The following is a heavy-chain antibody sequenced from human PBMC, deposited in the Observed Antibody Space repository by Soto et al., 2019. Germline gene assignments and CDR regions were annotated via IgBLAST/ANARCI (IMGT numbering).Heavy chain of an antibody. D-gene: IGHD2-15*01. Sequence: GGSLRLSCAASGFTFSSYAMSWVRQAPGKGLEWVSAISNSGGSTYYADSVKGRFTISRDNSKSTLYLQMNSLRAEDTAIYYCAKGTCSGGTCYKLDYWGQGTLVTVSS. CDR1: GFTFSSYA. CDR3: AKGTCSGGTCYKLDY. V-gene: IGHV3-23*01. J-gene: IGHJ4*02. CDR2: ISNSGGST.